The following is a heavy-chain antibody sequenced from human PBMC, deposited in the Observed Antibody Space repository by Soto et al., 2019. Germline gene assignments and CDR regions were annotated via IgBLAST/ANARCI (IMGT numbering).Heavy chain of an antibody. CDR1: GGSISSYY. Sequence: SETLSLTCTVSGGSISSYYWSWIRQPPGKGLEWIGYIYYSGSTNYNPSLKSRVTISVDTSKNQFSLKLSSVTAADTAVYYCARVGYSSSWYFDYWGQGTLVTVSS. D-gene: IGHD6-13*01. CDR2: IYYSGST. V-gene: IGHV4-59*01. J-gene: IGHJ4*02. CDR3: ARVGYSSSWYFDY.